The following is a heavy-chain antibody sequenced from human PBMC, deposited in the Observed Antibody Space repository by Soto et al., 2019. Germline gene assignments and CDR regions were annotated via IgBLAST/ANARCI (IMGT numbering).Heavy chain of an antibody. CDR3: DRSNMVRGVIIGGFDH. CDR2: IYHSGST. Sequence: SDTQSLTCAVSGGSISSGGYSWSWIRQPPGKGLEWIGYIYHSGSTYYNPSLKSRVTISVDRSKNQFSLKLSSVTAAETAVYYCDRSNMVRGVIIGGFDHWGQGTLATVSS. V-gene: IGHV4-30-2*01. CDR1: GGSISSGGYS. J-gene: IGHJ4*02. D-gene: IGHD3-10*01.